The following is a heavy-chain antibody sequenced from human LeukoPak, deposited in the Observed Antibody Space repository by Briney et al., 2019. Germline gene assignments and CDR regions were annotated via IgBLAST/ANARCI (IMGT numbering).Heavy chain of an antibody. V-gene: IGHV1-2*02. Sequence: GASVKVSCKASGHTFTGNYMHWVRQAPGQGLEWMGWIYPNSGGTKYADNFQGRVTMTRDTSISTAYMELSGLRSDDTAVYYCVAATYSNYDEFDYWGQGTLVTVSS. CDR3: VAATYSNYDEFDY. CDR1: GHTFTGNY. D-gene: IGHD4-11*01. CDR2: IYPNSGGT. J-gene: IGHJ4*02.